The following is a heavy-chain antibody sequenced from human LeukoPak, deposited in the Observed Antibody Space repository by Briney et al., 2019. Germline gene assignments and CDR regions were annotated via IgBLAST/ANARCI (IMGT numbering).Heavy chain of an antibody. V-gene: IGHV4-34*01. J-gene: IGHJ4*02. CDR2: INHSGST. D-gene: IGHD1-7*01. Sequence: SETLSLTCAVYGGSFSGYYWSWIRQPPGKGLEWIGEINHSGSTNYNPSLKSRVTMSVDTSKNQFPLRLGSVTAADTAVYYCARNFPQIDYWGQGTLVTVSS. CDR1: GGSFSGYY. CDR3: ARNFPQIDY.